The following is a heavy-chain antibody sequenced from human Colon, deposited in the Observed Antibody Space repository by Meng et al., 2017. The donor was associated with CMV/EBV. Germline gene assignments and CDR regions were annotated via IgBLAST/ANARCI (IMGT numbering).Heavy chain of an antibody. J-gene: IGHJ3*01. CDR1: GFTFSDSS. CDR2: IRSKGNSYAA. D-gene: IGHD5-18*01. Sequence: GGSLRLSCAASGFTFSDSSVHWVRQASGRGLEWVGRIRSKGNSYAAAYAASVRGRFTVSRDDSKNTAYLQMNSLKTEDTAVYYCARLEETTMVIQAFDVWGQGTMVTVSS. CDR3: ARLEETTMVIQAFDV. V-gene: IGHV3-73*01.